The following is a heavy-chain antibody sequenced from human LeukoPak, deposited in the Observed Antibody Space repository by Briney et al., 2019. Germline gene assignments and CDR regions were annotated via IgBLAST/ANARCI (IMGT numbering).Heavy chain of an antibody. V-gene: IGHV3-15*01. Sequence: PGGSLRLSCAASGFTLSNAWMSWVRQAPGKGLEWVGRIKSKTDGGTTDYAAPVKGRFTISRDDSKNTLYLQMNSLKTEDTAVYYCTPAGGPTDRNYWGQGTLVTGSS. D-gene: IGHD3-16*01. CDR3: TPAGGPTDRNY. CDR2: IKSKTDGGTT. J-gene: IGHJ4*01. CDR1: GFTLSNAW.